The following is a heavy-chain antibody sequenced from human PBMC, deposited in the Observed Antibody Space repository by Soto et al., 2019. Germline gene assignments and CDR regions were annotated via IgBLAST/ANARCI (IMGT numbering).Heavy chain of an antibody. CDR3: AGTWSSTNEY. D-gene: IGHD1-26*01. V-gene: IGHV4-59*01. CDR1: GGSLSSYY. CDR2: IYYSGST. Sequence: VQLQESGPGLVKPSETLSLTCVVSGGSLSSYYWSWIRQPPGKGLEWIGYIYYSGSTNYNPSLKSRVTIAVHTSKLQSPLNLSSLTAGLTTVYYCAGTWSSTNEYWGRGTRVSVSS. J-gene: IGHJ4*02.